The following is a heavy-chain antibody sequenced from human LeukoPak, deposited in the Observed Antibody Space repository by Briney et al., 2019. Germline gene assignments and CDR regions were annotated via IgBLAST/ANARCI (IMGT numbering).Heavy chain of an antibody. D-gene: IGHD1-26*01. Sequence: SETLSLTCTVSGRSISRYYWSWIRQPPGKGLEWIGHIYHSGSTNYSPSLTSRVTMSVDRSKNQFSLKLSSVTAADTALYYCARKGDRGSAGFFDYWGQGTLVTVSS. J-gene: IGHJ4*02. V-gene: IGHV4-59*01. CDR1: GRSISRYY. CDR2: IYHSGST. CDR3: ARKGDRGSAGFFDY.